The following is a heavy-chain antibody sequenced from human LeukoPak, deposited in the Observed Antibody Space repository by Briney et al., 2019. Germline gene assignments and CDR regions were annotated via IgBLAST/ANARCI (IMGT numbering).Heavy chain of an antibody. J-gene: IGHJ5*02. CDR3: ARAGATVTTNYFDP. D-gene: IGHD4-11*01. CDR1: GFTFSSYA. V-gene: IGHV3-23*01. Sequence: PGGSLRLSCEASGFTFSSYAMTWVRQAPGKGLEWVSAISGNVGETYYADSVKGRFTISRDNSKNTVSLQMSSLRADDTAVYYCARAGATVTTNYFDPWGQGTLVTVSS. CDR2: ISGNVGET.